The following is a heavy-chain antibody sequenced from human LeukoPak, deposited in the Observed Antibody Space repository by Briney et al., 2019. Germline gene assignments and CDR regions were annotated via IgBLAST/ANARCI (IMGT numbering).Heavy chain of an antibody. V-gene: IGHV3-9*01. Sequence: GGSLRLSCAASGFTFSSDGMHWVRQAPGKGLEWVSGISWNSGSIGYADSVKGRFTISRDNAKNSLYLQMNSLRAEDTALYYCAKDMTTVTTCFDYWGQGTLVTVSS. D-gene: IGHD4-17*01. CDR2: ISWNSGSI. CDR3: AKDMTTVTTCFDY. CDR1: GFTFSSDG. J-gene: IGHJ4*02.